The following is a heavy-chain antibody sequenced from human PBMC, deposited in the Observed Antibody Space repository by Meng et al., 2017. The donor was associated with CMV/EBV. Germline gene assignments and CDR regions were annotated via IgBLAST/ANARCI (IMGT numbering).Heavy chain of an antibody. V-gene: IGHV4-39*07. CDR2: IYYSGST. D-gene: IGHD3-3*01. CDR3: ARNPNEWDY. Sequence: QLQLQESGLGLLQPSLTLSLTCTVAGCCISSRSYYWRWLRQPPGRGLEWIGSIYYSGSTYYNPSLKIRVAISVNTSKNQFSLKLSSVTAADTAVYYWARNPNEWDYWGQGTLVTVSS. CDR1: GCCISSRSYY. J-gene: IGHJ4*02.